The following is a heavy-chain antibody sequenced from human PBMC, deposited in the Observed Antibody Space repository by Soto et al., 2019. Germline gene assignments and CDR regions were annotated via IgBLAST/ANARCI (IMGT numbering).Heavy chain of an antibody. CDR2: ISYDGSNK. V-gene: IGHV3-30-3*01. Sequence: GGSLRLACAASEFTFSSYAMHWVRQAPGKGLKWVALISYDGSNKYYADSVKGRFTISRDNSKNTLYLQMNSLRAEDTAVYYFARDKRDLRFLEWSYYFDYWGQGTLVTVSS. D-gene: IGHD3-3*01. J-gene: IGHJ4*02. CDR3: ARDKRDLRFLEWSYYFDY. CDR1: EFTFSSYA.